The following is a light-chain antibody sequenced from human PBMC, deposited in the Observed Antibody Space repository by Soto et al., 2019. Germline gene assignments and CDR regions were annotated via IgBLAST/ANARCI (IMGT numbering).Light chain of an antibody. V-gene: IGKV1-5*03. CDR3: QQYKSSSQT. CDR1: QSISSC. CDR2: KAT. Sequence: DIQMTQSPSTLSASVGDRVTITCRASQSISSCLAWYQHKPGKAPKLLLYKATSLESGVPSRFSGSGSGTEITLTISSLQPDDFATYYCQQYKSSSQTFGQGTKVEIK. J-gene: IGKJ1*01.